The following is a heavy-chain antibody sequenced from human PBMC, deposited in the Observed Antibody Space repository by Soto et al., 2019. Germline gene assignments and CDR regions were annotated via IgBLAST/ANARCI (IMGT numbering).Heavy chain of an antibody. CDR2: IDWDDDK. Sequence: SGPTLVNPTQTLTLTCTFSGFSLSTSGMCVSWIRQPPGKALEWLALIDWDDDKYYSTSLKTRLTISKDTSKNQVVLTMTNMDPVDTATYYCARIDIAVAGTTGFDPWGQGTLVTVSS. J-gene: IGHJ5*02. D-gene: IGHD6-19*01. CDR1: GFSLSTSGMC. V-gene: IGHV2-70*01. CDR3: ARIDIAVAGTTGFDP.